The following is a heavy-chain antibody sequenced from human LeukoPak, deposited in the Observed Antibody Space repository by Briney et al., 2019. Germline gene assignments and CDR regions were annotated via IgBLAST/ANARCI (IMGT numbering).Heavy chain of an antibody. CDR3: AKDRRQYYYFDY. Sequence: TWGSLRLSCAASGFTFSSYGMHWVRQAPGKGLECVAVISYDGSNKYYADSVKGRFTISRDNSKNTLYLQMNSLRAEDTAVYYCAKDRRQYYYFDYWGQGTLVTVSS. D-gene: IGHD2/OR15-2a*01. J-gene: IGHJ4*02. CDR1: GFTFSSYG. CDR2: ISYDGSNK. V-gene: IGHV3-30*18.